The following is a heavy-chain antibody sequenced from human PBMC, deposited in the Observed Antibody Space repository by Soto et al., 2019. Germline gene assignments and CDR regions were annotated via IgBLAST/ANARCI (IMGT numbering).Heavy chain of an antibody. J-gene: IGHJ3*02. Sequence: QVQLVESGGGVVQPGRSLRLSCAASGFTFSSYGMHWVRQAPGKGLEWVAVISYDGSNKYYADSVKGRFTISRDNSKNTLYLQMNSLRAEDTAVYYCASQMVSDAFDIWGQGTMVNVSS. CDR3: ASQMVSDAFDI. CDR1: GFTFSSYG. CDR2: ISYDGSNK. V-gene: IGHV3-30*03. D-gene: IGHD2-8*01.